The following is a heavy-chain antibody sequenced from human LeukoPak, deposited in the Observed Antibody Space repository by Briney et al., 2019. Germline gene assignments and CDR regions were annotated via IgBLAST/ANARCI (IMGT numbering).Heavy chain of an antibody. J-gene: IGHJ3*02. CDR3: ARDQMDDSDAFDI. Sequence: LSLTCTVSGGSISSGGYYWSWIRQHPGKGLEWIGYIYYSGSTYYNPSLKSRVTISVDTSKNQFSLKLSSVTAADTAVYYCARDQMDDSDAFDIWGQGTMVTVSS. CDR1: GGSISSGGYY. V-gene: IGHV4-31*03. D-gene: IGHD5-24*01. CDR2: IYYSGST.